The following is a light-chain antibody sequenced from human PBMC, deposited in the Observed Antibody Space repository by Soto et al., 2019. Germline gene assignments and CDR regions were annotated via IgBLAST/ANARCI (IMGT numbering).Light chain of an antibody. CDR3: QQFNSYPG. V-gene: IGKV1-13*02. Sequence: IQLTQSPSSLSASVGDRVTVTCRASQGISSALAWYQQKPGKAPKLLIYDASSLESGVPSRFSGSGSGTDFTLAISWLQPEDFATYYCQQFNSYPGFGGGTKVDIK. J-gene: IGKJ4*01. CDR2: DAS. CDR1: QGISSA.